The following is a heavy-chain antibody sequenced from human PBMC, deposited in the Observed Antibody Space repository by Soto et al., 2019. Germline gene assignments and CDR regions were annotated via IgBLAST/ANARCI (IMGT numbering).Heavy chain of an antibody. CDR1: GFTFSSYS. D-gene: IGHD3-10*01. Sequence: GGSLRLSCAASGFTFSSYSMNWVRQAPGKGLEWVSYISSSSSTIYYADSVKGRFTISRDNAKNSLYLQMNSLRDEDTAVYYCARKPLGQSRRITMVRGVPDTYYYYGMDVWGQGTTVTVSS. V-gene: IGHV3-48*02. J-gene: IGHJ6*02. CDR2: ISSSSSTI. CDR3: ARKPLGQSRRITMVRGVPDTYYYYGMDV.